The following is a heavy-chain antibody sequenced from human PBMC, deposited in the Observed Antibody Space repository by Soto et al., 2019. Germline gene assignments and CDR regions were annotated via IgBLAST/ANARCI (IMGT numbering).Heavy chain of an antibody. D-gene: IGHD3-3*01. CDR3: ASGGGVGVAGSAAFDM. CDR2: INPATGAA. J-gene: IGHJ3*02. CDR1: GYPVTAYY. V-gene: IGHV1-2*02. Sequence: QLHLVQSGAVVKKPGASVTVSCSASGYPVTAYYMHWVRQAPGRGLEWMGGINPATGAAKYTQTCQGRVTMTRDTSTRTVFMELSGLTSGDTAVFYIASGGGVGVAGSAAFDMWGQGTLVTVSS.